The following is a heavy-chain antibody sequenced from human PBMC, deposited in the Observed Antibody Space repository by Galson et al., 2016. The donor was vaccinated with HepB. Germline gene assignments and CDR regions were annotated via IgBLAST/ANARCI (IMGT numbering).Heavy chain of an antibody. Sequence: SLRLSCAASGFTFSNSAMNWVRQAPGKGLEWVSSINSGGSHIDYADSVKGRFAISRDNAKNSLYLQMDNLRGDEPAVYHCARGGGSYSSWGLGTLVIVSS. V-gene: IGHV3-21*01. CDR3: ARGGGSYSS. D-gene: IGHD1-26*01. CDR2: INSGGSHI. CDR1: GFTFSNSA. J-gene: IGHJ5*02.